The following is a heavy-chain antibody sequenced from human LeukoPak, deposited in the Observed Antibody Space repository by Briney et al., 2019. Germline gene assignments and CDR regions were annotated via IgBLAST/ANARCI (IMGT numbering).Heavy chain of an antibody. V-gene: IGHV4-59*08. CDR3: ARVPSSGPLYYYYGMDV. CDR2: IYYSGST. J-gene: IGHJ6*02. Sequence: SETLSLTCTVSGRPISSYYWSWIRQPPGKGLEWIGYIYYSGSTNYNPSLKSRVTISVDTSKNQFSLKLSSVTAADTAVYYCARVPSSGPLYYYYGMDVWGQGTTVTVSS. CDR1: GRPISSYY. D-gene: IGHD3-10*01.